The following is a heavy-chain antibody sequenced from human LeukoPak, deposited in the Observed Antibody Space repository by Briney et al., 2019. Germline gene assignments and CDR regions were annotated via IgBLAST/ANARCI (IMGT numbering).Heavy chain of an antibody. V-gene: IGHV5-51*01. CDR3: ARHSFSGSGSFVWIDP. J-gene: IGHJ5*02. CDR2: IYPGDSDT. D-gene: IGHD3-10*01. Sequence: GESLKISCKGSGYSFTNYWIGWVRQMPGKGLEWMGIIYPGDSDTRYSPSFQGQVSMSADKSTSTAYLQWSSLKASDTAMYYCARHSFSGSGSFVWIDPWGQGTLVTVSS. CDR1: GYSFTNYW.